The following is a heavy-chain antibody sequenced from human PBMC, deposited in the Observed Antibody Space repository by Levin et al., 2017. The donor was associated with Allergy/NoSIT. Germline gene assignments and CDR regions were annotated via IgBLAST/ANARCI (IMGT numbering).Heavy chain of an antibody. CDR3: ARDRNRLDLEFDY. Sequence: GESLKISCKASGYTFTSYGISWVRQAPGQGLEWMGWISAYNGNTNYAQKLQGRVTMTTDTSTSTAYMELRSLRSDDTAVYYCARDRNRLDLEFDYWGQGTLVTVSS. CDR2: ISAYNGNT. D-gene: IGHD1-14*01. CDR1: GYTFTSYG. V-gene: IGHV1-18*01. J-gene: IGHJ4*02.